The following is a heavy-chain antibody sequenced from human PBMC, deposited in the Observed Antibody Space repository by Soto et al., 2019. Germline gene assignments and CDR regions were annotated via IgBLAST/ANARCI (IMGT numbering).Heavy chain of an antibody. CDR1: GFTFDDYA. V-gene: IGHV3-9*01. J-gene: IGHJ3*02. CDR2: ISWNSGSI. CDR3: ARARGGTTEAFDI. D-gene: IGHD1-1*01. Sequence: EVQLVESGGGLVQPGRSLRLSCAASGFTFDDYAMHWVRQAPGKGLEWVSGISWNSGSIGYADSVKGRFTISRDNANNSLYLQMNSLRAEDTALYYCARARGGTTEAFDIWGQGTMVTVSS.